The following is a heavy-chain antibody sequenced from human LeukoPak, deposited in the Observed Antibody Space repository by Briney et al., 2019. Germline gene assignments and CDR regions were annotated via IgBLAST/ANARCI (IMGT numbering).Heavy chain of an antibody. CDR1: VGTFSSYA. J-gene: IGHJ3*02. CDR3: ARGPCTGGVCYNAFDI. Sequence: GASVTVSFKASVGTFSSYAISWVRQAPGQGREWMGGIIPIFGTANYAQKFQGRVTITADESTSTAYMELSSLRSEDTAVYYCARGPCTGGVCYNAFDIWGQGTMVTVSS. V-gene: IGHV1-69*13. CDR2: IIPIFGTA. D-gene: IGHD2-8*02.